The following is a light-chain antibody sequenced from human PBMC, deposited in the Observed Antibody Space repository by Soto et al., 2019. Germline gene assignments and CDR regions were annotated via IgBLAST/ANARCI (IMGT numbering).Light chain of an antibody. V-gene: IGKV3-15*01. CDR3: QHYGTCLLT. CDR1: QGIGHT. CDR2: DTS. J-gene: IGKJ4*01. Sequence: EIVMTQSPATLSVSPGEGATLSCRASQGIGHTLAWYQQKPGQTPKLLIYDTSIRATGVPARFSGSRSGTEFTLTISSLQPEDFAIYYCQHYGTCLLTFGRGTKLESK.